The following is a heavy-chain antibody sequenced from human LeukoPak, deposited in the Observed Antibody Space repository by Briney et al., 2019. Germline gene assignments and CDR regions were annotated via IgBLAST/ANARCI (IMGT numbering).Heavy chain of an antibody. D-gene: IGHD1-26*01. V-gene: IGHV4-38-2*02. Sequence: SSETLSLTCTVSGYSISSGYYWGWIRQPPGKGLEWIGEINHSGSTNYNPSLKSRVTISVDTSKNQFSLKLSSVTAADTAVYYCARFFRTVWELPYYWGPGTLVTVSS. CDR1: GYSISSGYY. CDR3: ARFFRTVWELPYY. J-gene: IGHJ4*02. CDR2: INHSGST.